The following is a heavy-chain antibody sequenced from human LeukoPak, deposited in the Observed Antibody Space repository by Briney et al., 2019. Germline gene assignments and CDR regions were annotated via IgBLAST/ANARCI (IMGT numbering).Heavy chain of an antibody. V-gene: IGHV3-64*04. D-gene: IGHD1-1*01. J-gene: IGHJ4*02. CDR1: GFTFSSYA. Sequence: QPGGSLRLSCSASGFTFSSYAMHWVRQAPGKGLEYVSAISSNGGSTYYADSVKGRFTISRDNSKNTLYLQMNSLRAEDTAMYHCATGWGWYKFDFWGQGTLVTVSS. CDR2: ISSNGGST. CDR3: ATGWGWYKFDF.